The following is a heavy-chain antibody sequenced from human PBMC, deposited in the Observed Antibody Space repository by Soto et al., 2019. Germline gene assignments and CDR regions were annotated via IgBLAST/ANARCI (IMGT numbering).Heavy chain of an antibody. J-gene: IGHJ4*02. CDR2: IKQDGSEK. V-gene: IGHV3-7*05. CDR3: ARGGIYSYAPEGVDY. CDR1: GFTFSSYW. Sequence: GGSLRLSCAASGFTFSSYWMSWVRQAPGKGLEWVANIKQDGSEKYYVDSVKGRFTISRDNAKNSLYLQMNSLRAEDTAVYYCARGGIYSYAPEGVDYWGQGTLVTVSS. D-gene: IGHD5-18*01.